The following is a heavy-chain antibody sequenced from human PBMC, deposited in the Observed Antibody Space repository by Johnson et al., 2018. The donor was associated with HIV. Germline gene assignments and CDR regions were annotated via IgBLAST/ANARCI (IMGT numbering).Heavy chain of an antibody. V-gene: IGHV3-30*04. CDR1: GFTFSSYA. CDR3: AREMNAGNDAFDI. J-gene: IGHJ3*02. CDR2: ISYDGSNK. Sequence: QVQLVESGGGVVQPGMSLRLSCAASGFTFSSYAMHWVRQAPGKGLEWVAVISYDGSNKYYADSVKGRFTISRDNSKNTLYLQMNSLRAEDTAVYYCAREMNAGNDAFDIWGQGTMVTVSS.